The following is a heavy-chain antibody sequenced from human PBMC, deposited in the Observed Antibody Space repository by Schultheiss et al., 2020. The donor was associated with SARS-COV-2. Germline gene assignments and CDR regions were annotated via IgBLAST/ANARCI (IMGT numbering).Heavy chain of an antibody. CDR1: GYTFTSYA. CDR2: ISGYNGNT. V-gene: IGHV1-18*01. J-gene: IGHJ6*02. CDR3: ARDRSSGYDSYYYYYYGMDV. D-gene: IGHD5-12*01. Sequence: ASVKVSCKASGYTFTSYAVRWVRQAPGQGLAWMGWISGYNGNTNYVQKFQGRVTITADESTSTAYMELSSLRSEDTAVYYCARDRSSGYDSYYYYYYGMDVWGQGTTVTVSS.